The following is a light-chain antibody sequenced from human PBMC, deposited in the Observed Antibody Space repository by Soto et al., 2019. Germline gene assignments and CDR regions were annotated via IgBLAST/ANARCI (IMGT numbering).Light chain of an antibody. Sequence: EIVMTQSPATLSVSPGERATLSCRASQSVRSNLAWYQQKPGQSPRLLIYGASTRATGIPARFSGSGSGTQFTLTISSLQSEDFAVYYCQQYNNWPPAWTFGQGTKMDIK. J-gene: IGKJ1*01. CDR3: QQYNNWPPAWT. V-gene: IGKV3-15*01. CDR1: QSVRSN. CDR2: GAS.